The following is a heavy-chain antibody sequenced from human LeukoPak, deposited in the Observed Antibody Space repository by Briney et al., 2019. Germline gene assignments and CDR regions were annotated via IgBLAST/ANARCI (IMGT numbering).Heavy chain of an antibody. Sequence: VASVKVSCKASGYTFTSYYMHWVRQAPGQGLEWMGWINPNSGGTNYAQKFQGRVTMTRDTSISTAYMELSRLRSEDTAVYYCARKKERRGSDYWGQGTLVTVSS. V-gene: IGHV1-2*02. CDR1: GYTFTSYY. D-gene: IGHD1-1*01. CDR2: INPNSGGT. J-gene: IGHJ4*02. CDR3: ARKKERRGSDY.